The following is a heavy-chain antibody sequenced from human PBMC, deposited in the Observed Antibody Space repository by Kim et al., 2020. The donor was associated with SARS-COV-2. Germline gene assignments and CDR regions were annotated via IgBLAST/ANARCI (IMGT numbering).Heavy chain of an antibody. CDR2: ISAYNGNT. V-gene: IGHV1-18*01. CDR3: ARSCIAAASKRSRDYYYYYMDV. Sequence: ASVKVSCKASGYTFTSYGISWVRQAPGQGLEWMGWISAYNGNTNYAQKLQGRVTMTTDTSTSTAYMELRSLRSDDTAVYYCARSCIAAASKRSRDYYYYYMDVWGKGTTVTVSS. D-gene: IGHD6-13*01. CDR1: GYTFTSYG. J-gene: IGHJ6*03.